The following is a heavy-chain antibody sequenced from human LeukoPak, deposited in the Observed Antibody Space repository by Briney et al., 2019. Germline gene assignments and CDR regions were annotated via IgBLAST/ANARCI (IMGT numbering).Heavy chain of an antibody. CDR2: IYTSGST. J-gene: IGHJ4*02. D-gene: IGHD1-26*01. Sequence: SETLSLTCTVSGGSISSYYWSWIRQPAGKGLEWIGRIYTSGSTNYNPSLKSRVTMSVDTSKNQFSLKLSSVTAADTAVYYCARVKEARGGSYYYDYWGQGTLVTVSS. CDR3: ARVKEARGGSYYYDY. CDR1: GGSISSYY. V-gene: IGHV4-4*07.